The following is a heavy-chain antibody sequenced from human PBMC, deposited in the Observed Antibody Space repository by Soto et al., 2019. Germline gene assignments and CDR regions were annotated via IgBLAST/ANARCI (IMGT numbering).Heavy chain of an antibody. CDR1: GFSFRDYG. J-gene: IGHJ4*02. V-gene: IGHV3-23*01. D-gene: IGHD4-17*01. CDR2: IIGIGDTA. CDR3: AKDYDYGDSLPFDY. Sequence: EVQLLEAGGGLVQPGGSLRLSCAASGFSFRDYGMSWVRQAPGKGLEWLSAIIGIGDTAYYADSVRGRFTISRDNSKNTLYLQLTDLGAEDTAIYYCAKDYDYGDSLPFDYWGQGTLATVSS.